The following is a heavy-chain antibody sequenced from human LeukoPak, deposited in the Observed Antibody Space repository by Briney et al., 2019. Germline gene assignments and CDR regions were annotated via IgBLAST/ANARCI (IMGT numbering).Heavy chain of an antibody. Sequence: SQTQSLTCTVSGGSISSGGYYWSWIRQHPGKGLEWIGYMYYSGSTYYNPSLKSRVTISVDTSKNQFSLKLSSVTAADTAVYYCARALGATMVRGVIGKLNWFDPWGQGTLVTVSS. J-gene: IGHJ5*02. CDR1: GGSISSGGYY. CDR2: MYYSGST. D-gene: IGHD3-10*01. V-gene: IGHV4-31*03. CDR3: ARALGATMVRGVIGKLNWFDP.